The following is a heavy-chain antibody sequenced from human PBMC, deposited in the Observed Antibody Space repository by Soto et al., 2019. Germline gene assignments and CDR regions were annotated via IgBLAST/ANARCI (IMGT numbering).Heavy chain of an antibody. CDR2: VSANNGHT. Sequence: SVKVSCKASGFTLINYGLNWVREAPGQGLEWMGWVSANNGHTNYAQNLQGRVSMTTDTSTSTAYMELRGLTFDDTAVYYCARDIESVTAKHFFYYYAMDVWGQGTTVTVSS. CDR3: ARDIESVTAKHFFYYYAMDV. CDR1: GFTLINYG. D-gene: IGHD2-8*01. J-gene: IGHJ6*02. V-gene: IGHV1-18*01.